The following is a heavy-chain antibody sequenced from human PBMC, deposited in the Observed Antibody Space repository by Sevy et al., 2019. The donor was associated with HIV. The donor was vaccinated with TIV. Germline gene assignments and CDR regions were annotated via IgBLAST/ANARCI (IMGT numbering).Heavy chain of an antibody. CDR3: ARGRGGSSYTFDN. J-gene: IGHJ4*02. Sequence: GGSLRLSCAASGFTFSDFSMNWVRQAPGKGLEWVASISSSTGSIYYADSMKGRFTISRDNAKNSLYVQMNSLRAEDTAVYYCARGRGGSSYTFDNWGQGTLVTVSS. D-gene: IGHD5-18*01. CDR1: GFTFSDFS. V-gene: IGHV3-21*01. CDR2: ISSSTGSI.